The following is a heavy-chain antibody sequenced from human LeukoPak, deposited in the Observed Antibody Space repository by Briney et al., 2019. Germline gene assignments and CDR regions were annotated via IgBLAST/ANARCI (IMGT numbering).Heavy chain of an antibody. D-gene: IGHD6-19*01. V-gene: IGHV4-59*01. CDR3: ARGSLGWYVDAFDI. CDR1: GGSISSYY. CDR2: IYYSGST. Sequence: SETLSLTCTVSGGSISSYYWSWIRQPPGKGLERIGYIYYSGSTNYNPSLKSRVTISGDTAKNKFSLKLSSVTAADTVVYYCARGSLGWYVDAFDIWGQGTMVTVSS. J-gene: IGHJ3*02.